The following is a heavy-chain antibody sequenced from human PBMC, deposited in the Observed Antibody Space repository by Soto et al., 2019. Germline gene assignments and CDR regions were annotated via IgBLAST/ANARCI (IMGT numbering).Heavy chain of an antibody. D-gene: IGHD3-3*01. CDR3: ARETYYDFWSGYLGMDV. J-gene: IGHJ6*02. CDR1: GYTFTSYG. CDR2: ISAYNGNT. Sequence: QVQLVQSGAEVKKPGASVKVSCKASGYTFTSYGISWVRQAPGQGLEWMGWISAYNGNTNYAQKLQGRVTMTTDTSTSTAYMELRSLRSDDTAVYCCARETYYDFWSGYLGMDVWGQGTTVTVSS. V-gene: IGHV1-18*01.